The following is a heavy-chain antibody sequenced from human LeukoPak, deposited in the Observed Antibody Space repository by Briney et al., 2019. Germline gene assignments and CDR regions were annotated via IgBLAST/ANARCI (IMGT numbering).Heavy chain of an antibody. CDR3: AKVFGPGIASLLPDY. J-gene: IGHJ4*02. D-gene: IGHD6-6*01. CDR2: ISGSGVGT. CDR1: GFTFSNYA. V-gene: IGHV3-23*01. Sequence: PGGSLRLSCAAPGFTFSNYAMSWVRQAPGKGLEWVSGISGSGVGTYYADSVKGRFTISRDNSKNTLYLQMNSLRVEDTAVYYCAKVFGPGIASLLPDYWGQGTLVTVSS.